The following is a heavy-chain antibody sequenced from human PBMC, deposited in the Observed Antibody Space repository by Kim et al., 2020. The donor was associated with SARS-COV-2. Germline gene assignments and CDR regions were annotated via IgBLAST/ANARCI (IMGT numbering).Heavy chain of an antibody. CDR3: PRESTIGDYGSTYGMDV. Sequence: ASVKVSCKASGYTFTSYGISWVRQAPGQGLEWMGWISAYNGNTNYAQKLQGRVTMTTDTSTSTAYMELRSLRSDDTAVYYCPRESTIGDYGSTYGMDVWGQGTTVTVSS. CDR2: ISAYNGNT. CDR1: GYTFTSYG. J-gene: IGHJ6*02. V-gene: IGHV1-18*01. D-gene: IGHD3-10*01.